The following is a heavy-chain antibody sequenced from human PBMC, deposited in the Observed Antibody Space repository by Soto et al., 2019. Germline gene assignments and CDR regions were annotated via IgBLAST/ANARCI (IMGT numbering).Heavy chain of an antibody. V-gene: IGHV3-64D*06. CDR1: GFTFSNSA. CDR2: INSNGRNK. J-gene: IGHJ4*01. D-gene: IGHD3-10*01. Sequence: LRLSCSASGFTFSNSAMHWVRQTPGRGLQYLAFINSNGRNKFYGDSVKGRFTVSRDNAKNTLYLQMSSLRVDDTARYFCVRASEPHPYGSGSYPPYWGPGTQVTVSS. CDR3: VRASEPHPYGSGSYPPY.